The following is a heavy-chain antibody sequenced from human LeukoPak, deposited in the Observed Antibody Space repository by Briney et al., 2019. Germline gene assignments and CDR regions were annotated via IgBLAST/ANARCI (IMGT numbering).Heavy chain of an antibody. D-gene: IGHD1-1*01. CDR1: GFTFDDYA. Sequence: GGSLRLSCAASGFTFDDYAMHWVRQAPGKGLEWVSGISWNSGSIGYADSVKGRFTISRDNAMNSLYLQMNSLRAEDTALYYCAKDMDRTGWYFQHWGQGTLVTVSS. CDR2: ISWNSGSI. V-gene: IGHV3-9*01. CDR3: AKDMDRTGWYFQH. J-gene: IGHJ1*01.